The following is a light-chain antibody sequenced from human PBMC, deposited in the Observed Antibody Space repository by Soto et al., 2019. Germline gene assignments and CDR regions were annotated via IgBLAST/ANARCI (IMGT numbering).Light chain of an antibody. V-gene: IGLV1-44*01. CDR1: SSNIGSNT. CDR3: AAWDDSLNGFYV. Sequence: QSVLTQPPSSSGTPGQRVTISCSESSSNIGSNTVNWYRQLPGTAPKLLIYSNNQRPSGVPDRFSGSKSGTSASLAISGLQSEDEADYYCAAWDDSLNGFYVFGTGTKVTVL. J-gene: IGLJ1*01. CDR2: SNN.